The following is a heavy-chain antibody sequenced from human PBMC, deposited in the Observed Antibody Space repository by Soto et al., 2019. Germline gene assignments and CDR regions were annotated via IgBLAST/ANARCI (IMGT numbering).Heavy chain of an antibody. CDR2: VYHTGAT. V-gene: IGHV4-59*11. Sequence: PXGTLCLTGTVSGASIISPYWSWMRQSPERGLEWIAYVYHTGATNYNPSLKSRVTISLDTSKGQFSLNLTSLTTADTAVYFCARGGNRYSNVASGVGGFDFWGQGSLVTVSS. CDR1: GASIISPY. J-gene: IGHJ4*02. D-gene: IGHD5-12*01. CDR3: ARGGNRYSNVASGVGGFDF.